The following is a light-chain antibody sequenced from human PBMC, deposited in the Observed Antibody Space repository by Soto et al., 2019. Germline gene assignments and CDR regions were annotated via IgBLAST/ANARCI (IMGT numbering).Light chain of an antibody. CDR3: QQYGSSRWT. V-gene: IGKV3-20*01. CDR2: GAS. Sequence: QSPATLSVSKGERATLSCRASQSISTKLAWYQQKPGQAPRLLIYGASSRATGIPDRFSGSGSGTDFTLTISRLEPADFAVYYCQQYGSSRWTFAQGTMVAIK. CDR1: QSISTK. J-gene: IGKJ1*01.